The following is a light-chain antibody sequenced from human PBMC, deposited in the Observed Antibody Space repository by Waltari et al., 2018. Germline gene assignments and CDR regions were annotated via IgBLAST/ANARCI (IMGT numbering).Light chain of an antibody. CDR2: EDD. Sequence: NFVLTQPHSVSESPGKTVTISCTRSSGSIAGNYVPWYQQRPGSSPTTVILEDDQRASGGPDRFSGSIDTSSNSASLTISGRRPEDEAVYYCQSYDITNRVFGGGTKLTVL. V-gene: IGLV6-57*01. CDR3: QSYDITNRV. J-gene: IGLJ3*02. CDR1: SGSIAGNY.